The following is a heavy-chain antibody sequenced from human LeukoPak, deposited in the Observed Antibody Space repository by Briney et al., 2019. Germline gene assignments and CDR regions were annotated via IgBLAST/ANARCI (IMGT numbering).Heavy chain of an antibody. V-gene: IGHV1-69*01. J-gene: IGHJ4*02. D-gene: IGHD3-22*01. CDR1: GGTFSSYA. Sequence: GASVKVSCKASGGTFSSYAISWVRQAPGQGLEWMGGIIPIFGTANSAQKFQGRVTITADESTSTAYMELSSLRSEDTAVYYCASSGSEYKEYYYDSSAPYYFDYWGQGTLVTVSS. CDR2: IIPIFGTA. CDR3: ASSGSEYKEYYYDSSAPYYFDY.